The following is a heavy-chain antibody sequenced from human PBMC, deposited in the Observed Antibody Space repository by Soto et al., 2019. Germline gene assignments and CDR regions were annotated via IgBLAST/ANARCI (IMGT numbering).Heavy chain of an antibody. V-gene: IGHV1-69*01. J-gene: IGHJ4*02. CDR3: ARGSNYYDSSGYYHQFDY. CDR2: IIPLFGSA. CDR1: GDTFSSYS. Sequence: QGQLVQSGAEVQQSGSSVRVSCKASGDTFSSYSISWVRQAPGQGLEWMGGIIPLFGSANYAQKFQGRVTITADESTSTAYMELSSLRSGDTAVYYCARGSNYYDSSGYYHQFDYWGQGTLVTVSS. D-gene: IGHD3-22*01.